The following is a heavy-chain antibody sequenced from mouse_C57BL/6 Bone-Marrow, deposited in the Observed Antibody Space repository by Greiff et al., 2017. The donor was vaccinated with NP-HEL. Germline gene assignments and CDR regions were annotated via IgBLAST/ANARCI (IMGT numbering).Heavy chain of an antibody. V-gene: IGHV1-69*01. CDR3: ARSGLGRDY. J-gene: IGHJ2*01. CDR1: GYTFTSYW. D-gene: IGHD4-1*01. CDR2: IDPSDSYT. Sequence: QVQLKQPGAELVMPGASVKLSCKASGYTFTSYWMHWVKQRPGQGLEWIGEIDPSDSYTNYNEKFKSKATLTVDKSSSTAYMQLSSLTSEDSAVYYCARSGLGRDYWGQGTTLTVSS.